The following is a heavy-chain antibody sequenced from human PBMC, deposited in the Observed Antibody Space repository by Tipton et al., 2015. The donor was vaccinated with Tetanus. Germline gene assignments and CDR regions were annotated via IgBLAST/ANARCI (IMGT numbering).Heavy chain of an antibody. D-gene: IGHD1-1*01. J-gene: IGHJ6*02. CDR2: ISHNGST. CDR3: VTVNFPNSYHYGMDV. CDR1: GGSISSNYW. Sequence: TLSLTCAVSGGSISSNYWWSWVRQSPGTGLEWIGEISHNGSTNYNPSLKSRVTISVDKSKNQFSLRLGSVAAADTAMYYCVTVNFPNSYHYGMDVWGQGTTVTVSS. V-gene: IGHV4-4*02.